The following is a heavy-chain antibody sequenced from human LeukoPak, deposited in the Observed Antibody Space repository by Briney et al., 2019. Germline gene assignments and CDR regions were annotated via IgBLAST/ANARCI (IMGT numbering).Heavy chain of an antibody. Sequence: ASVKVSCKASGYTFTRYYMYWVRQAPGQGLEWMGIINPSGGSTNYAQKSQGRVTMTRDTSTNTVYMELSSLRSEDMAVYYCARVNEIGGYSYGYFDYWGQGTLVTVSS. J-gene: IGHJ4*02. CDR2: INPSGGST. D-gene: IGHD5-18*01. V-gene: IGHV1-46*01. CDR1: GYTFTRYY. CDR3: ARVNEIGGYSYGYFDY.